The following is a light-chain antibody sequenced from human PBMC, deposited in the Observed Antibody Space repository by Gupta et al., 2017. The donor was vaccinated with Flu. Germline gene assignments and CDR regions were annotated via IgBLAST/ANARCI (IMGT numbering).Light chain of an antibody. CDR1: QSISNY. CDR2: AAS. CDR3: QQSYSTPWT. Sequence: DIQMPQSPSALSASVGDRVTITCRASQSISNYLNWYQQKPGKAPKLLIYAASRLQSGVPSRFSGSGSGTDFTLTISSLQPEDFATYYCQQSYSTPWTFGQGTKVEIK. V-gene: IGKV1-39*01. J-gene: IGKJ1*01.